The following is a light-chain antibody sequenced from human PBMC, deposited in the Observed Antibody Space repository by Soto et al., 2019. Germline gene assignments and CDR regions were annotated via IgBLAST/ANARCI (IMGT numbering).Light chain of an antibody. CDR2: EVS. J-gene: IGLJ3*02. CDR3: SSYTTTNTWV. CDR1: SSDVGRSNH. Sequence: QSALTQPASVSGSPGQSITISCTGTSSDVGRSNHVFWYQQHPGKAPKLIIYEVSSRPSGVSTRFSGSKSGNTASLTISGLQTDDEAAYYCSSYTTTNTWVFGGGTKLTVL. V-gene: IGLV2-14*01.